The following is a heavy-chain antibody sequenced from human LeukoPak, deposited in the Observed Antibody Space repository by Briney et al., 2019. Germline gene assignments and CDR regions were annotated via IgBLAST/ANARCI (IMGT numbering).Heavy chain of an antibody. CDR3: ARERSFDYYGSGSPTYYFDY. CDR1: GFTFSDYY. J-gene: IGHJ4*02. D-gene: IGHD3-10*01. CDR2: INHSGST. V-gene: IGHV4-34*01. Sequence: KPGGSLRLSCAASGFTFSDYYMSWIRQPPGKGLEWIGEINHSGSTNYNPSLKSRVTISVDTSKNQFSLKLSSVTAADTAVYYCARERSFDYYGSGSPTYYFDYWGQGSLVTVSS.